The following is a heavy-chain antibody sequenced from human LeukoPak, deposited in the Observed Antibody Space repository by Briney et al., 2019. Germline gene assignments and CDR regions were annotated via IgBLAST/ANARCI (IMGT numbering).Heavy chain of an antibody. D-gene: IGHD3-10*01. CDR1: GFTFSSYS. Sequence: PGGSLRLSCAASGFTFSSYSMNWVRQAPGKGLEWVSSISSSSSYIYYADPVKGRFTISRDNAKNSLYLQMNSLRAEDTAVYYCARGTMVRFDYWGQGTLVTVSS. CDR2: ISSSSSYI. V-gene: IGHV3-21*01. CDR3: ARGTMVRFDY. J-gene: IGHJ4*02.